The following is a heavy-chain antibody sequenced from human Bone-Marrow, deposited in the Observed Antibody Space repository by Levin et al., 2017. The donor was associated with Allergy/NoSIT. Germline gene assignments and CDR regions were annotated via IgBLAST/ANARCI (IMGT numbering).Heavy chain of an antibody. D-gene: IGHD5-18*01. CDR3: ARDGETAMDGYRMDV. V-gene: IGHV3-33*01. CDR2: IWYDGNGK. CDR1: GFIFSSFD. J-gene: IGHJ6*02. Sequence: GGSLRLSCAASGFIFSSFDMHWVRQAPGKGLEWVAVIWYDGNGKHYSDSVKGRFTISRDDSKSTLYLQMNSLRAEDTAVYYCARDGETAMDGYRMDVWGQGTPVTVSS.